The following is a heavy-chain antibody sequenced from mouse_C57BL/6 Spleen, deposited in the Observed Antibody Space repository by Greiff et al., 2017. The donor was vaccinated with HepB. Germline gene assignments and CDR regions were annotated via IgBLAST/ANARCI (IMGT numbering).Heavy chain of an antibody. CDR2: IRLKSDNYAT. Sequence: EVQVVESGGGLVQPGGSMKLSCVASGFTFSNYWMNWVRQSPEKGLEWVAQIRLKSDNYATHYAESVKGRFNISRDDSKSSVYLQMNNLRAEDTGIYYCTRTGLTYYFDYWGQGATLTVSS. J-gene: IGHJ2*01. CDR1: GFTFSNYW. D-gene: IGHD4-1*01. CDR3: TRTGLTYYFDY. V-gene: IGHV6-3*01.